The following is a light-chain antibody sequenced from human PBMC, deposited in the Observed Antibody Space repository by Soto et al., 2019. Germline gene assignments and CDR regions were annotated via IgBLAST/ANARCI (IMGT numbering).Light chain of an antibody. J-gene: IGLJ3*02. V-gene: IGLV2-8*01. Sequence: QSVLTQPPSASGSPGQSGTISCTGTSSDVGGYNSVSWYQQHPGKAPKVIIYEFTKRPSGVPDRFAGSKSSNTASLTVSGLQDEYDEDYHCSSYAGSNNVLFGGGTKVTVL. CDR3: SSYAGSNNVL. CDR1: SSDVGGYNS. CDR2: EFT.